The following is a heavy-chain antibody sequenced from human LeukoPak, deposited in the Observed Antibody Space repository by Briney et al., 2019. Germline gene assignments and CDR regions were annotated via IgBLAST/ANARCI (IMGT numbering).Heavy chain of an antibody. V-gene: IGHV4-59*01. CDR2: IYYSGST. D-gene: IGHD6-13*01. CDR3: ARLGSWYKAGWFDP. J-gene: IGHJ5*02. Sequence: SETLSLTCTVSGGSISSYYWSWIRQPPGKGLEWIGYIYYSGSTNYNPSLKSRVTISVDTSKNQFSLKLSSVTAADTAVYYCARLGSWYKAGWFDPWGQGTLVTVSS. CDR1: GGSISSYY.